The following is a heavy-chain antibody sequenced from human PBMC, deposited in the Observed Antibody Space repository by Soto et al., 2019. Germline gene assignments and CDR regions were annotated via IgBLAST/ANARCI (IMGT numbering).Heavy chain of an antibody. CDR2: IYSGGNT. CDR3: ARERIAADGTHEAFDI. J-gene: IGHJ3*02. V-gene: IGHV3-53*01. CDR1: GFTVSSNY. D-gene: IGHD6-13*01. Sequence: EVQLVESGGGLVQPGGSLRLSCAASGFTVSSNYMTWVRQAPGKGLEWVSLIYSGGNTYYADSVKGRFTISRDNSKNTLYLQMNSLRAEDTAVYYCARERIAADGTHEAFDIWGQGTMVTVSS.